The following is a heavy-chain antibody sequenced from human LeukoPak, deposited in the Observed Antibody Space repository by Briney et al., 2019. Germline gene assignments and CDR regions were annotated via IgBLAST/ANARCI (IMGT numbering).Heavy chain of an antibody. J-gene: IGHJ6*02. CDR2: FDPEDGET. V-gene: IGHV1-24*01. CDR3: ARADYDFWSGYYFAFHYYGMDV. D-gene: IGHD3-3*01. Sequence: ASVKVSCKVSGYTLTELSMHWVRQAPGKGLEWMGGFDPEDGETIYAQKLQGRVTMTTDTSTSTAYMELRSLRSDDTAVYYCARADYDFWSGYYFAFHYYGMDVWGQGTTVTVSS. CDR1: GYTLTELS.